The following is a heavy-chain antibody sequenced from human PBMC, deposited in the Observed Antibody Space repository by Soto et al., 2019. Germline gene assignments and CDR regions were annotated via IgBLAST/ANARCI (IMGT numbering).Heavy chain of an antibody. CDR2: IKQDGSEK. V-gene: IGHV3-7*03. CDR3: AREVLLWFGAGGMDV. D-gene: IGHD3-10*01. CDR1: GFTFSSYW. J-gene: IGHJ6*02. Sequence: EVQLVESGGGLVQPGGSLRLSCAASGFTFSSYWMSWVRQAPGKGLEWVANIKQDGSEKYYVDSVKGRFTISRDNAKNSLYLQMNSLRAEDTAVYYCAREVLLWFGAGGMDVWGQGTTVTVSS.